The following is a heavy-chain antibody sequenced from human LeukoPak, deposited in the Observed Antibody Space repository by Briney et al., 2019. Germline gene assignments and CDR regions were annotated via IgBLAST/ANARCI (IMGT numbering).Heavy chain of an antibody. CDR1: GGSISSYY. CDR2: IYYSGST. D-gene: IGHD3-10*02. Sequence: SETLSLTCTVSGGSISSYYWSWIRQPPGKGLAWMGYIYYSGSTNYNPSLKSRVTISVDTSKNQFSLKLNSVTAGDTAVYYCARERMYYYDRGVFDYWGQGTLVTVSS. V-gene: IGHV4-59*12. J-gene: IGHJ4*02. CDR3: ARERMYYYDRGVFDY.